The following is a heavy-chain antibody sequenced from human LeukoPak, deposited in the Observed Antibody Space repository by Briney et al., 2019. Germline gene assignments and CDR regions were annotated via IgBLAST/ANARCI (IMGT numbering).Heavy chain of an antibody. CDR1: GGPISSSPHY. J-gene: IGHJ4*02. CDR3: ADLRVAY. V-gene: IGHV4-39*07. Sequence: PSETLPLTCTVSGGPISSSPHYWGWIRQPPGKGLEWIGGIYYSGSTNYNPSLKSRVTISVDKSKNQFSLKLSSVTAADTAVYYCADLRVAYWGQGTLVTVSS. D-gene: IGHD2-8*02. CDR2: IYYSGST.